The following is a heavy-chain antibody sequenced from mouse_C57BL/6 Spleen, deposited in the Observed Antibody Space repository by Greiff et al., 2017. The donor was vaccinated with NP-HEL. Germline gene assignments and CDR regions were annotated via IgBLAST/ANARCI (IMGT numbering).Heavy chain of an antibody. CDR2: IDPEDGDT. CDR3: TPDGYYYFDV. V-gene: IGHV14-1*01. J-gene: IGHJ1*03. Sequence: VQLQQSGAELVRPGASVKLSCTASGFNIKDYYMHWVKQRPEQGLEWIGRIDPEDGDTEYAPKFQGKATMTADTSSNNAYLQLSSLTSEDTAVYYCTPDGYYYFDVWGTGTTVTVSS. D-gene: IGHD2-3*01. CDR1: GFNIKDYY.